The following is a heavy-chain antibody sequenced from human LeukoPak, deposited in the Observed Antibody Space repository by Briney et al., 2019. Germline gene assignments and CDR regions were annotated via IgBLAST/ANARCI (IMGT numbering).Heavy chain of an antibody. CDR2: ISGSGTTT. Sequence: GGSLRLSCAASGFTFSSFAMSWVRQAPGKGLEWVSGISGSGTTTSYADSVKGRFTISRDNAENSLYLQMNSLRAEDTAFYYCARDRITGTDYWGQGTLVTVSS. CDR1: GFTFSSFA. CDR3: ARDRITGTDY. J-gene: IGHJ4*02. D-gene: IGHD3-16*01. V-gene: IGHV3-23*01.